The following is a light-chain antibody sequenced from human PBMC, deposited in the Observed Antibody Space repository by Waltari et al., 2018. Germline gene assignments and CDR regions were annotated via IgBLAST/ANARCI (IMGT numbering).Light chain of an antibody. CDR1: TSHVGAYDY. Sequence: QSALTQAASVSGSPGQSITISCTGTTSHVGAYDYVSWYQQPPGKTPKPIIYDVRNGPLGVSNRFSGSKSGSTASLSISGLQAEDEAYYYCSSYTSSSTWVFGGGTKLTVL. J-gene: IGLJ3*02. CDR2: DVR. CDR3: SSYTSSSTWV. V-gene: IGLV2-14*03.